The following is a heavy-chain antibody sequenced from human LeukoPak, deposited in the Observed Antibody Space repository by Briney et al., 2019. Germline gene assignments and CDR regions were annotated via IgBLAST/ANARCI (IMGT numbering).Heavy chain of an antibody. CDR2: IYYSGST. Sequence: SETLSLTCTVSGGSISSYYWSWIRQPPGKGLEWIGYIYYSGSTNYNPSLKSRVTISVDTSKNQFSLKLSSVTAADTAVYYCARYREYCSGGSCYSEGTGCFDYWGQGTLVTVSS. V-gene: IGHV4-59*12. J-gene: IGHJ4*02. D-gene: IGHD2-15*01. CDR1: GGSISSYY. CDR3: ARYREYCSGGSCYSEGTGCFDY.